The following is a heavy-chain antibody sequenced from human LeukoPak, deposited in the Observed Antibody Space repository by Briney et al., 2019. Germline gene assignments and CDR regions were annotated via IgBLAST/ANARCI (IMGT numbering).Heavy chain of an antibody. CDR1: GFTVSSNY. J-gene: IGHJ5*02. CDR2: IYSGGST. Sequence: PGGSLRLSCAASGFTVSSNYMSWVRQAPGKGLEWVSAIYSGGSTYYVDSVNGRFTISRHNSKNTLYLQMNSLRAEDRAVYYCARGGYSGYDSESIWFDPWGQGTLVTVSS. V-gene: IGHV3-53*04. D-gene: IGHD5-12*01. CDR3: ARGGYSGYDSESIWFDP.